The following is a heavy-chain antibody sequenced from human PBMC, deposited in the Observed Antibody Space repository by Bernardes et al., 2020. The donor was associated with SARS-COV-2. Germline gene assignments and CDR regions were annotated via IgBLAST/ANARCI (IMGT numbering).Heavy chain of an antibody. CDR1: GFTFSSYG. CDR3: AIIADLYYYDSSGVPYYFDY. CDR2: IWYDGSNK. J-gene: IGHJ4*02. V-gene: IGHV3-33*01. D-gene: IGHD3-22*01. Sequence: GGSLRLSCAASGFTFSSYGMHWVRQAPGKGLEWVAVIWYDGSNKYYADSVKGRFTISRDNSKNTLYLQMNSLRAEDTAVYYCAIIADLYYYDSSGVPYYFDYWGQGTLVTVSS.